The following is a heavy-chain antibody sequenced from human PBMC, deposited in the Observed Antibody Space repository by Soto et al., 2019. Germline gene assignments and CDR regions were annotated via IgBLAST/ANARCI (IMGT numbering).Heavy chain of an antibody. CDR3: AGDGVRNGAYNGWLDP. Sequence: EVQLVESGGGLVQPGGSLRLSCAASGFSFSSYWMTWVRQAPGKGLEWVANIKQDAREKYYVASVKGRFTISRDNGKNLLYLQMDSLTADDTAVHYCAGDGVRNGAYNGWLDPWGQGTLVTVSS. CDR2: IKQDAREK. CDR1: GFSFSSYW. V-gene: IGHV3-7*03. J-gene: IGHJ5*02. D-gene: IGHD3-16*01.